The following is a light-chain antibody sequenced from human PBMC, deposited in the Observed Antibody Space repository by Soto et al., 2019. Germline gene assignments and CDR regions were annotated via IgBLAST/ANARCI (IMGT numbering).Light chain of an antibody. J-gene: IGLJ3*02. CDR1: SGHSSYA. Sequence: QLVLTQSPSASASLGASVKLTCTLSSGHSSYAIAWHQQQPEKGPRYLMKLNSDGSHNKGDGIPDRFSGSSSGAERYLTISSLQSEDEADYYCQTWGTAWVFGGGTKVTVL. CDR3: QTWGTAWV. V-gene: IGLV4-69*01. CDR2: LNSDGSH.